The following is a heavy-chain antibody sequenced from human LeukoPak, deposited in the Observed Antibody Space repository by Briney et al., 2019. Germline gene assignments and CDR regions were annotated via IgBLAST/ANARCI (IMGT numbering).Heavy chain of an antibody. J-gene: IGHJ4*02. CDR2: VSGIGGST. D-gene: IGHD1-26*01. CDR3: ARRTNNGRSGIAF. V-gene: IGHV3-23*01. CDR1: GFTFSSYA. Sequence: GGSLRLSCTASGFTFSSYAMSWVRQAPGKGKERVSTVSGIGGSTYNAASVKGRFTISRDNSKNPLYLQMIGLRADDTAIYYCARRTNNGRSGIAFWAQGTLDTVSS.